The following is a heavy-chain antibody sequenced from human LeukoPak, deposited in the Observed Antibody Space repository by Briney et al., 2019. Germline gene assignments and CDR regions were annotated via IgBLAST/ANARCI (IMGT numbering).Heavy chain of an antibody. D-gene: IGHD3-22*01. CDR3: ARVSYYYDSRDDY. J-gene: IGHJ4*02. V-gene: IGHV1-69*05. Sequence: SVKVSCKASGGTFSSYAISWVRQAPGQGLEWMGRIIPIFGTANYAQKFQGRVKITTDESTSTAYMELSSLRSEDTAVYYCARVSYYYDSRDDYWGQGTLVTVSS. CDR2: IIPIFGTA. CDR1: GGTFSSYA.